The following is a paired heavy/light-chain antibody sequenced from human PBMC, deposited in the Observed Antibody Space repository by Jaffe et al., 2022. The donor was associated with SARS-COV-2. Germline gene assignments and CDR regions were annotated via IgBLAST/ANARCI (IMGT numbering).Light chain of an antibody. CDR2: KAS. J-gene: IGKJ3*01. Sequence: DIQMTQSPSTLSASIGDRVIITCRASQSPDSWLAWYQQKPGKAPILLIYKASTLESGVPPRFSGGGSGTEFTLTISSLQPDDFATYFCQQYKTNPFTFGPGTKVDL. CDR1: QSPDSW. V-gene: IGKV1-5*03. CDR3: QQYKTNPFT.
Heavy chain of an antibody. CDR2: IYYTGSA. D-gene: IGHD1-26*01. J-gene: IGHJ4*02. CDR1: GGSISNPNYY. CDR3: ATLGTSGNYHSLY. Sequence: QLQLQESGPGLVKPSETLSLTCTVSGGSISNPNYYWAWVRQPPGKELESIGAIYYTGSAFYNPSLKSRVTISVDTSKNQFSLKMRSVSAADTSVYYCATLGTSGNYHSLYWGQGSLVTVSS. V-gene: IGHV4-39*01.